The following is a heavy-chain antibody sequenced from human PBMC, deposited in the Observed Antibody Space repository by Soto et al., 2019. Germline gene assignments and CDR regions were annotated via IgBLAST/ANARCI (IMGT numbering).Heavy chain of an antibody. CDR2: IIPIFGTA. CDR3: ARAPWTGDGSGYYSYYYYYYGMDV. V-gene: IGHV1-69*13. J-gene: IGHJ6*02. D-gene: IGHD3-22*01. CDR1: GCTFSSYA. Sequence: ASVKVSCKASGCTFSSYAISWVRQAPGQGLEWMGGIIPIFGTANYAQKFQGRVTITADESTSTAYMELSSLRSEDTAVYYCARAPWTGDGSGYYSYYYYYYGMDVWGQGTTVTVSS.